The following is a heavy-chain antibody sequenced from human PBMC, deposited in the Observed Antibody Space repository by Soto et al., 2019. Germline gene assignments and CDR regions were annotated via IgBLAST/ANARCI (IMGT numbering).Heavy chain of an antibody. J-gene: IGHJ4*02. V-gene: IGHV7-4-1*01. Sequence: KVSCKASGYTFTRYAMNWVRQAPGQGLEWMGWINTNTGNPTYAQGFTGRFVFSLDTSVSTAYLQICSLRVEDSAVYYCTRDPRLCDYWGQGTLVTVSS. CDR3: TRDPRLCDY. CDR1: GYTFTRYA. CDR2: INTNTGNP.